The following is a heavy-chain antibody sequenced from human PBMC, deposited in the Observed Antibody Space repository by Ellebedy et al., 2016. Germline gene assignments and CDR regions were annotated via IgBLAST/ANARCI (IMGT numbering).Heavy chain of an antibody. V-gene: IGHV4-34*01. D-gene: IGHD3-3*01. CDR2: INHSGST. CDR1: GGSFSGYY. J-gene: IGHJ4*02. CDR3: ARSGEYDFWSGYYWGY. Sequence: GSLRLXXAVYGGSFSGYYWSWIRQPPGKGLEWIGEINHSGSTNYNPSLKSRVTISVDTSKNQFSLKLSSVTAADTAVYYCARSGEYDFWSGYYWGYWGQGTLVTVSS.